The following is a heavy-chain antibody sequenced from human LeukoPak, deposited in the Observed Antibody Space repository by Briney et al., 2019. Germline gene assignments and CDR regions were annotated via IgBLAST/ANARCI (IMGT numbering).Heavy chain of an antibody. D-gene: IGHD6-13*01. CDR3: ARELDSSSWYPPFDY. V-gene: IGHV3-21*01. Sequence: TGGSLRLSCAASGFTFSSYSMNWVRQAPGEGLEWVSSISSSSSYIYYADSVKGRFTISRDNAKNSLYLQMNSLRAEDTAVYYCARELDSSSWYPPFDYWGQGTLVTVSS. J-gene: IGHJ4*02. CDR2: ISSSSSYI. CDR1: GFTFSSYS.